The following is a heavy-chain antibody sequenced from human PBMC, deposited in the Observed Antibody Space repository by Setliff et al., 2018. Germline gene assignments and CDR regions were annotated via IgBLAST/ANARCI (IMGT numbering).Heavy chain of an antibody. J-gene: IGHJ5*02. CDR3: ARDVFDFRTGQAGP. CDR1: GFVFGTYG. Sequence: VGSLRLSCAASGFVFGTYGMHWVRQAPVKGLDWVATLSDDGSNEFYADSVKGRLTIFRDNSKNTLYLQMNSLRVEDTAVYYCARDVFDFRTGQAGPWGQGTLVTVSS. CDR2: LSDDGSNE. V-gene: IGHV3-33*05. D-gene: IGHD3-3*01.